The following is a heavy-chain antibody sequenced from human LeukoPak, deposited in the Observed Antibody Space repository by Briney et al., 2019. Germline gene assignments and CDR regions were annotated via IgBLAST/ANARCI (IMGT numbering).Heavy chain of an antibody. CDR1: GSSISSYY. D-gene: IGHD6-13*01. J-gene: IGHJ4*02. Sequence: SETLSLTCTVSGSSISSYYWSWIRQHPGKGLEWIGYIYYSGSTYYNPSLKSRVTISVDTSKNQFSLKLSSVTAADTAVYYCARGKASSWYNDYWGQGTLVTVSS. V-gene: IGHV4-59*06. CDR3: ARGKASSWYNDY. CDR2: IYYSGST.